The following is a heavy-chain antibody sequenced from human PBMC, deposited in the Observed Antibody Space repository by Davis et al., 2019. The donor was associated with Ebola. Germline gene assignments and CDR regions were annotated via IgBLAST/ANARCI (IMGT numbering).Heavy chain of an antibody. D-gene: IGHD6-13*01. CDR1: WDSVPSHSAA. CDR2: TYYRSKWYN. V-gene: IGHV6-1*01. J-gene: IGHJ4*02. CDR3: ARSSWYVCDY. Sequence: SQTPSLTRDISWDSVPSHSAAWNWIRQSPSRGLEWLGRTYYRSKWYNDYAVSVKSRITINPDTSKNQFSLQLNSVTPEDTAVYYCARSSWYVCDYWGQGTLVTVSS.